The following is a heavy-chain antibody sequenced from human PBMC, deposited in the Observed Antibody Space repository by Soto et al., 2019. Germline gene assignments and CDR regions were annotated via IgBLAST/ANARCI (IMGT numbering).Heavy chain of an antibody. D-gene: IGHD5-12*01. CDR2: ISADNGNT. V-gene: IGHV1-18*01. CDR1: GYTFTSYG. CDR3: ASTSSDIVATIFAFDI. Sequence: QVQLVQSGAEVKKPGASVKVSCKASGYTFTSYGISWVRQAPGQGLEWMGWISADNGNTNYAQKLQGRVTMTTDTSTRTAYMELRSLRSDDTAVYYCASTSSDIVATIFAFDIWGQGTMVTVSS. J-gene: IGHJ3*02.